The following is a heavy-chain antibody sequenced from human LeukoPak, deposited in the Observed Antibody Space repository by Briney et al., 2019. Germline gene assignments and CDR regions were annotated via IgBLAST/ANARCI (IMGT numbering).Heavy chain of an antibody. V-gene: IGHV3-74*01. CDR2: INTDGSST. J-gene: IGHJ3*02. Sequence: GGSLRLSCAASGFTFSSYWMHWVRQAPGKGLVWVSRINTDGSSTSYADSVKGRFTISRDNAKNTLYLQMNSLRAEDTAVYYCTRPSKGPHAFDIWGQGTMVTVSS. CDR3: TRPSKGPHAFDI. CDR1: GFTFSSYW. D-gene: IGHD4-11*01.